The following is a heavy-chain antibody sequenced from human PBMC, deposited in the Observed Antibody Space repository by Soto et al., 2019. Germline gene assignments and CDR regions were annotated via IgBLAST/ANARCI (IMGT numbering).Heavy chain of an antibody. J-gene: IGHJ4*02. D-gene: IGHD6-19*01. V-gene: IGHV1-69*01. CDR1: GGTFSTYA. CDR2: IIPLFGTA. Sequence: QVQLEQSGAEVKQPGYSVRVSCKTSGGTFSTYAINWVRQAPGQGLEWMGAIIPLFGTADYSQKFQGRVTITADESTSTAYMELSSLRSDDTALYFCARPKGTYSSGYYYFDFWGQGTLVTVSS. CDR3: ARPKGTYSSGYYYFDF.